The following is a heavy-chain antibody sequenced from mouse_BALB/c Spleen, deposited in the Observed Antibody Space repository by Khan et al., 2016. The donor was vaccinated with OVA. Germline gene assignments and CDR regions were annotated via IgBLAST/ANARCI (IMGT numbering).Heavy chain of an antibody. CDR2: INPNTGNT. D-gene: IGHD2-14*01. V-gene: IGHV1-26*01. CDR1: GYSFTGYY. Sequence: VQLQQSGPDLVKPGASVKMSCKASGYSFTGYYMNWVKQSHGKSLECIGRINPNTGNTNYNQKFKGKVVFIVDTSSSTGYMELRSLTSEDSAVYYCARGYDFFAYWGQGTLVTVSA. J-gene: IGHJ3*01. CDR3: ARGYDFFAY.